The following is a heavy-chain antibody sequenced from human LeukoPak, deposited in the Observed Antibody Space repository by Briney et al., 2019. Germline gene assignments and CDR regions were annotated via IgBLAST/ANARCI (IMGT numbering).Heavy chain of an antibody. CDR2: IDWDDDK. CDR1: GFSLITSGMC. J-gene: IGHJ4*02. V-gene: IGHV2-70*12. D-gene: IGHD6-6*01. CDR3: AHSSREQLGYYFDY. Sequence: SGPTLVNPTQTLTLTCTFSGFSLITSGMCVSWIRQPPGKALEWLALIDWDDDKYYSTSLKSRLTITKDTSKNQVVLTMTNMDPVDTATYYCAHSSREQLGYYFDYWGQGTLVTVSS.